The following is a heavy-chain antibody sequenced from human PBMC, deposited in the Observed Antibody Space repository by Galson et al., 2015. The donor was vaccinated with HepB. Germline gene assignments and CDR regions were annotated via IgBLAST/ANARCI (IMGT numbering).Heavy chain of an antibody. CDR3: ARGSPGSGSPGAFDI. Sequence: SLRLSCAASGFTFDDYAMHWVRQAPGKGLEWVSGISWNSGSIGYADSVKGRFTISRDNAKNSLYLQMNSLRAGDTAVYYCARGSPGSGSPGAFDIWGQGTMVTVSS. CDR1: GFTFDDYA. V-gene: IGHV3-9*01. J-gene: IGHJ3*02. CDR2: ISWNSGSI. D-gene: IGHD1-26*01.